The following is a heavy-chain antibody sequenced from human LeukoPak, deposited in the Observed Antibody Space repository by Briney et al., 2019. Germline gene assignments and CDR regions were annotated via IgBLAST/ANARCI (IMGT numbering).Heavy chain of an antibody. CDR3: AKAPVTSCRGAFCYPFDY. CDR1: GFTFSSYA. CDR2: IGYSGGDT. J-gene: IGHJ4*02. Sequence: PGGSLRLSCAASGFTFSSYAMSWVRQAPGKGLEWVSSIGYSGGDTYYADSVKGRFTISRDNSENTLYLQLNSLRADDTAVYYCAKAPVTSCRGAFCYPFDYWGQGTLVTVSS. V-gene: IGHV3-23*01. D-gene: IGHD2-15*01.